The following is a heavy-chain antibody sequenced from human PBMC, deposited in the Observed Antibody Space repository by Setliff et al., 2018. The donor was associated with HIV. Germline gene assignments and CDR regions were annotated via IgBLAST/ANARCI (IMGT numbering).Heavy chain of an antibody. Sequence: PSETLSLTCTVSGVSTSSASYYWGWIRQPPGKGLEWIGSIFYSGITYYNPSLKSRVTISVDTSKNQFSLNLTSVTAADTAVYYCARSKTFYDFWGGYYTHGAFKIWGLGTMVTVSS. CDR3: ARSKTFYDFWGGYYTHGAFKI. V-gene: IGHV4-39*01. CDR2: IFYSGIT. D-gene: IGHD3-3*01. CDR1: GVSTSSASYY. J-gene: IGHJ3*02.